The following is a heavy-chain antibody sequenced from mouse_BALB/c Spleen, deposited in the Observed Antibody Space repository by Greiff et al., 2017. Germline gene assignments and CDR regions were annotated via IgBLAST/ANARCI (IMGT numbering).Heavy chain of an antibody. D-gene: IGHD2-4*01. V-gene: IGHV7-3*02. Sequence: EVKVVESGGGLVQPGGSLRLSCATSGFTFTDYYMSWVRQPPGKALEWLGFIRNKANGYTTEYSASVKGRFTISRDNSQSILYLQMNTLRAEDSATYYCARALYDYPFDYWGQGTTLTVSS. J-gene: IGHJ2*01. CDR2: IRNKANGYTT. CDR3: ARALYDYPFDY. CDR1: GFTFTDYY.